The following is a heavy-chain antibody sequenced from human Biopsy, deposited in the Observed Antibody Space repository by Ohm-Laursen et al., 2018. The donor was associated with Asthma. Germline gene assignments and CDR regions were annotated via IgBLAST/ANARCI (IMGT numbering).Heavy chain of an antibody. CDR1: GYTFTSYG. D-gene: IGHD1-26*01. V-gene: IGHV1-18*04. J-gene: IGHJ4*02. Sequence: SVKVSCKASGYTFTSYGISWVRQAPGQGLEWMGWISADNGNTNYAQKLQGRVTMTTDTSTSTAYMELRSLRSDDTAVYYCATDVPLGAPSDYWGQGTLVTVSS. CDR3: ATDVPLGAPSDY. CDR2: ISADNGNT.